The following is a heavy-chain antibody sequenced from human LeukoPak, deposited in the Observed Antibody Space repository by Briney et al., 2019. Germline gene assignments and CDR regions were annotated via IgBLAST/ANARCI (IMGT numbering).Heavy chain of an antibody. Sequence: ASVKVSCKASGYTFTSYDINWVRQATGQGLEWMGWMNPNSDDAGYAQKFQGRVTMTRNTSINTAYMELSSLRSEDTAVYYCARGDSGYGYIGTDRHYYYYGMDVWGQGTTVSVSS. CDR1: GYTFTSYD. J-gene: IGHJ6*02. CDR2: MNPNSDDA. V-gene: IGHV1-8*01. D-gene: IGHD5-12*01. CDR3: ARGDSGYGYIGTDRHYYYYGMDV.